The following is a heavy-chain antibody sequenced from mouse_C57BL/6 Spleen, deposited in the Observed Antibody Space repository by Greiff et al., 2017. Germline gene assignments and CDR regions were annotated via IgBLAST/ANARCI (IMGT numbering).Heavy chain of an antibody. J-gene: IGHJ1*03. CDR1: GFTFSNYW. D-gene: IGHD1-1*01. CDR2: LRLKSDNYAT. CDR3: TDPYGSSYNWYFDV. Sequence: EVTLMESGGGLVQPGGSMKLSCVASGFTFSNYWMNWVRQSPEKGLEWVAQLRLKSDNYATHYAESVKGRFTISRDDSKSSVYLQMNNLRAEDTGIYYCTDPYGSSYNWYFDVWGTGTTVTVAS. V-gene: IGHV6-3*01.